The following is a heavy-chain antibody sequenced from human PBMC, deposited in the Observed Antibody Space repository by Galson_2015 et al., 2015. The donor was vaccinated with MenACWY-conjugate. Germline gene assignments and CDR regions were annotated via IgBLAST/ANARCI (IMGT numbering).Heavy chain of an antibody. V-gene: IGHV7-4-1*02. CDR3: AREVGVARFDY. Sequence: SVKVSCKASGYTFNNYGMNWVRQAPGQGLEWMGWINTNTGNPTYAQGFTGRFVFSLDTSVSTAYLQISSLKAEDTAVNYCAREVGVARFDYWGRGTLVTVSS. CDR1: GYTFNNYG. J-gene: IGHJ4*02. D-gene: IGHD1-26*01. CDR2: INTNTGNP.